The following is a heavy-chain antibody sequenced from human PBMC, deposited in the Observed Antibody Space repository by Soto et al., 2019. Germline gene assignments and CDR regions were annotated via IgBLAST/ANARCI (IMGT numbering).Heavy chain of an antibody. Sequence: GGSLRLSCAASGFTFSNAWMNWVRQAPGKGLEWVGRIKSKTDGGTTDYAAPVKGRFTISRDDSKNTLYLQMNSLKTEDTAVNYCTTNQYSGSYYGFGISDYWGQGTLVTVSS. CDR2: IKSKTDGGTT. D-gene: IGHD1-26*01. CDR1: GFTFSNAW. J-gene: IGHJ4*02. CDR3: TTNQYSGSYYGFGISDY. V-gene: IGHV3-15*07.